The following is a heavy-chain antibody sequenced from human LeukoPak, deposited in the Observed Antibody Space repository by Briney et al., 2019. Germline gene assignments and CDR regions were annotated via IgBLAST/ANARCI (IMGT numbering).Heavy chain of an antibody. Sequence: SETLSLTCIVYGGSISSGDYYWSWIRQQPGKGLEGIGSVYDSGETYFNPSLMCRVTMSVDRSKNQFSLKLNSVTAADTAVYYCARCPLTAAGLYWYFDLWGRGTLVTVSS. J-gene: IGHJ2*01. V-gene: IGHV4-30-2*01. CDR3: ARCPLTAAGLYWYFDL. CDR1: GGSISSGDYY. D-gene: IGHD6-13*01. CDR2: VYDSGET.